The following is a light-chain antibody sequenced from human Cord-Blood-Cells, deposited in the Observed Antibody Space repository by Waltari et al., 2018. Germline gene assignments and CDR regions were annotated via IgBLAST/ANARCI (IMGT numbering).Light chain of an antibody. V-gene: IGLV7-46*01. J-gene: IGLJ3*02. CDR2: DTS. CDR1: TGAVTSGHS. CDR3: LLSYSGDWV. Sequence: QAVVTQEPSLTVSPGGTVTLTCGSSTGAVTSGHSPYWFQQKPGPAPRTLIYDTSNKHSWTPARFSGSLLGGKAALTLSGAQPEDEAEYYCLLSYSGDWVFGGGTKLTVL.